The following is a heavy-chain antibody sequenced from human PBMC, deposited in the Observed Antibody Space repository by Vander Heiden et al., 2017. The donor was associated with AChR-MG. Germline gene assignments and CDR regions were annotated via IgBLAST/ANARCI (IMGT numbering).Heavy chain of an antibody. Sequence: QVQLVQSGAGVKKPGSSVKVYCKASGVTFSSDAISWLRQAPGQGLEWMGGIIPIFGTANYAQKFQGRVTITADESTSTAYMELSSLRSEDTAVYYCARDRCSSTSCYLVSHDAFDIWGQGTMVTVFS. CDR1: GVTFSSDA. J-gene: IGHJ3*02. CDR2: IIPIFGTA. CDR3: ARDRCSSTSCYLVSHDAFDI. V-gene: IGHV1-69*01. D-gene: IGHD2-2*01.